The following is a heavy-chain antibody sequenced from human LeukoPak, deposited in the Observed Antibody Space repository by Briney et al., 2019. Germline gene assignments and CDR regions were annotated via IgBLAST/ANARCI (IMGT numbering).Heavy chain of an antibody. CDR1: GFTVSSYG. CDR2: FSATDGSA. J-gene: IGHJ3*01. V-gene: IGHV3-23*01. Sequence: TGGSLRLSCAASGFTVSSYGMTWVRQAPGKGLEWVSAFSATDGSAQYAESVRGRFTISRDNSKNSLYLQMNSLRDEDTAVYFCAKARIAAAGTGAFDVWGQGTMVTVSP. D-gene: IGHD6-13*01. CDR3: AKARIAAAGTGAFDV.